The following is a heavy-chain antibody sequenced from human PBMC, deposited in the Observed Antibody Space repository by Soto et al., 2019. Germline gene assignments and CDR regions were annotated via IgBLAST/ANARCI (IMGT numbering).Heavy chain of an antibody. CDR1: GGSFSGYY. J-gene: IGHJ5*02. CDR2: INHSGST. Sequence: QVQLQQWGAGLLKPSETLSLTCAVYGGSFSGYYWSWIRQPPGKGLEWIGEINHSGSTNYNPSLKRRVTISVDTSKNQFSLKLSSVTAADTAVYYCARGFGCSGGSCYSGGRNNWFDPWGQGTLVTVSS. V-gene: IGHV4-34*01. CDR3: ARGFGCSGGSCYSGGRNNWFDP. D-gene: IGHD2-15*01.